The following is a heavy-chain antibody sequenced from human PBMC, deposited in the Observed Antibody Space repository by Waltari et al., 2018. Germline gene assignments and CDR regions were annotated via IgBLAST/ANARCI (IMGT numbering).Heavy chain of an antibody. V-gene: IGHV4-38-2*01. D-gene: IGHD3-22*01. CDR1: GYSLSSGYY. CDR2: IYHSGST. CDR3: ARQGGDYYDSSGLFDY. Sequence: QVQLQESGPGLVKPSETLSLTCAVSGYSLSSGYYWGWIRQPPGKGLEWIGSIYHSGSTYDNPSLKSRVTISGDTSKNQFSLKLSSGTAADTAVYYWARQGGDYYDSSGLFDYWGQGTLVTVSS. J-gene: IGHJ4*02.